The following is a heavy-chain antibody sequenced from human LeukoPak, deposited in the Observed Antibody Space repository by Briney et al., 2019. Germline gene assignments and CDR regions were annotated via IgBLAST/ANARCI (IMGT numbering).Heavy chain of an antibody. J-gene: IGHJ3*02. CDR3: ARVASTTRRHDAFDI. D-gene: IGHD1-1*01. CDR2: INPNSGGT. Sequence: VASVKVSCKASGYTFTGYYMHWVRQAPGQGLEWMGWINPNSGGTIYAQKFQGRVTMTSDTSISTAYMELSRLRSDDTAVYYCARVASTTRRHDAFDIWGQGTVVTVSS. CDR1: GYTFTGYY. V-gene: IGHV1-2*02.